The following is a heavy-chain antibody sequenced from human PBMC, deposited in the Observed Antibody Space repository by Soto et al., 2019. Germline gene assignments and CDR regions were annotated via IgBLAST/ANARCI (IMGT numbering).Heavy chain of an antibody. D-gene: IGHD3-3*01. CDR3: TRANDFWSGYYSSSQRFRFDP. Sequence: PGGSLRLSCTASGFTFGDYAMSWFRQAPGKGLEWVGFIRSKAYGGTTEYAASVKGRFTISRDDSKSIAYLQMNSLKTEDTAVYYCTRANDFWSGYYSSSQRFRFDPWGQGTLVTVSS. V-gene: IGHV3-49*03. J-gene: IGHJ5*02. CDR1: GFTFGDYA. CDR2: IRSKAYGGTT.